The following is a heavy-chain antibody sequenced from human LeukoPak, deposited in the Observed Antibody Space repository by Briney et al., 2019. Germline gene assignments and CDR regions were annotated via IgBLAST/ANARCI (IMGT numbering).Heavy chain of an antibody. CDR1: GFTLSSYS. V-gene: IGHV3-21*01. CDR2: ITSSSSYI. J-gene: IGHJ4*02. D-gene: IGHD6-13*01. CDR3: ASITHPIAAAGVDY. Sequence: GGSLRLSCAASGFTLSSYSMNWVRQAPGKGLEWVSSITSSSSYIYYADSVKGRFTISRDNAKNSLYLQMNSLRAEDTAVYYCASITHPIAAAGVDYWGQGTLVTVSS.